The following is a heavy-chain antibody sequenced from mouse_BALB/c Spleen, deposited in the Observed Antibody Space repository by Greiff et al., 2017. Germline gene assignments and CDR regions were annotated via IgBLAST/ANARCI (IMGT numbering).Heavy chain of an antibody. CDR2: IWAGGST. D-gene: IGHD1-1*01. CDR1: GFSLTSYG. V-gene: IGHV2-9*02. J-gene: IGHJ3*01. CDR3: DRDGGKFITTLEGFAY. Sequence: QVQLQQSGPGLVAPSQSLSITCTASGFSLTSYGVHWVRQPPGKGLEWLGVIWAGGSTNYNSALMSRLSISKDNSKSQVFLKMNRLQTDDTAMYYCDRDGGKFITTLEGFAYWGQGTLVTVSA.